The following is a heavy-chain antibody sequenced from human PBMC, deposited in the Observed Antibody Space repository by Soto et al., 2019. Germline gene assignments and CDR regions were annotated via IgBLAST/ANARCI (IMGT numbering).Heavy chain of an antibody. D-gene: IGHD3-10*01. J-gene: IGHJ4*02. CDR3: AREVLYGSGNPNYFDY. CDR1: GYTFTSNY. CDR2: INPSGGGT. Sequence: ASVKVSCKASGYTFTSNYIHWVRQAPGQGLEWMGIINPSGGGTTYAQKFQGRVAMTRDTSTSTVYMEVSSLRSEDTAVYYCAREVLYGSGNPNYFDYWGQGTLVTVSS. V-gene: IGHV1-46*03.